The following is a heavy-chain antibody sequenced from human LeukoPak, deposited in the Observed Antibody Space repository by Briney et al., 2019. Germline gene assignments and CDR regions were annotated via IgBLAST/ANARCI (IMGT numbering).Heavy chain of an antibody. CDR3: ARGAYGSSWLNKDSLGYFQH. V-gene: IGHV4-61*08. CDR1: GGSISSGGYY. D-gene: IGHD6-13*01. J-gene: IGHJ1*01. Sequence: TASETLSLTCTVSGGSISSGGYYWSWIRQPPGKGLEWIGYIYYSGSTNYNPSLKSRVTISVDTSKNQFSLKLSSVTAADTAVYYCARGAYGSSWLNKDSLGYFQHWGQGTLVTVSS. CDR2: IYYSGST.